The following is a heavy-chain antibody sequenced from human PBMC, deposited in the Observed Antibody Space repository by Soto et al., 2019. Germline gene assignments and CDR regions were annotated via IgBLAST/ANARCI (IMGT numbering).Heavy chain of an antibody. D-gene: IGHD3-10*01. Sequence: GGSLRLSCAASGFTFSSYGMHWVRQAPGKGLEWVAVIWYDGSNKYYADSVKGRFTISRDNSKNTLYLQMNSLRAEDTAVYYCARDMGFIGPGELLGELDYWGQGTLVTVSS. J-gene: IGHJ4*02. CDR1: GFTFSSYG. CDR2: IWYDGSNK. V-gene: IGHV3-33*01. CDR3: ARDMGFIGPGELLGELDY.